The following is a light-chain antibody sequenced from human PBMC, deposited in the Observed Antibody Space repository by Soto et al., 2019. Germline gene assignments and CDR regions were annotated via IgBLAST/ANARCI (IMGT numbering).Light chain of an antibody. J-gene: IGLJ2*01. V-gene: IGLV1-40*01. CDR1: SSNIGAGYN. Sequence: QPVLTQPPSVSGAPGQRVTISCTGRSSNIGAGYNVHWYQQLPGTAPKLLIYGNSNRPSGVPDRFSGSKSGTSASLAITGLQAEDEADYYCQSYDSSLSGVLFGGGTKLNVL. CDR3: QSYDSSLSGVL. CDR2: GNS.